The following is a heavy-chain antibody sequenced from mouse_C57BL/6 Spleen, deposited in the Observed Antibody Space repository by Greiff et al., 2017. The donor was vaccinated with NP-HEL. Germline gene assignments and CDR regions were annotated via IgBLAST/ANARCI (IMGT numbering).Heavy chain of an antibody. Sequence: QVQLQQSGPELVKPGASVKISCKASGYAFSSSWMNWVKQRPGTGLEWIGRIYPGDGDTNYNGKFKGKATLTADKSSSTAYMQLSSLTSEDSAVYFCARGTAQATPAWFAYWGQGTLVTVSA. V-gene: IGHV1-82*01. CDR1: GYAFSSSW. J-gene: IGHJ3*01. CDR3: ARGTAQATPAWFAY. CDR2: IYPGDGDT. D-gene: IGHD3-2*02.